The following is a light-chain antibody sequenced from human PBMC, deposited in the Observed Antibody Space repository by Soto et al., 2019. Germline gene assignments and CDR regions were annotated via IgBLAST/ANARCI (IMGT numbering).Light chain of an antibody. CDR3: QQYDILHRT. CDR1: QDINKY. CDR2: DAS. Sequence: DIQMTQSPSSLSASVGDRVTITCQASQDINKYLNWYQQKPGKAPKLLIYDASNLETGVPSRFIGSGSGTDFTFTISSLQAEDLATYYCQQYDILHRTFGQGTKLEIK. V-gene: IGKV1-33*01. J-gene: IGKJ2*02.